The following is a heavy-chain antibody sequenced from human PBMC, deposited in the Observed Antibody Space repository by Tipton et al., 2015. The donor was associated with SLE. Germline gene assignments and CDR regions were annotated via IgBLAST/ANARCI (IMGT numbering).Heavy chain of an antibody. Sequence: GSLRLSCAASGFVFDDNGMSWVRQRPGKGLEWVAGISWNGAIKGYVDSVKGRFTISRDNARNSMFLEMNSLRAEDTALYYCARTRAFDLWGQGTMVTVSS. CDR3: ARTRAFDL. CDR2: ISWNGAIK. CDR1: GFVFDDNG. V-gene: IGHV3-20*04. J-gene: IGHJ3*01.